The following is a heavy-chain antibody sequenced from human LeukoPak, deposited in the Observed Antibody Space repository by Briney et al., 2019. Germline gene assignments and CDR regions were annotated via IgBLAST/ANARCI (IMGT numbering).Heavy chain of an antibody. CDR3: ARAREWGGYGGYHDESAAGTAFDY. J-gene: IGHJ4*02. CDR2: IYYSGST. Sequence: SETLSLTCTVSGGSISSYYWSWIRQPPGKGLEWIGYIYYSGSTNYNPSLKSRVTISVDTSKNQFSLKLSSVTAADTAVYYCARAREWGGYGGYHDESAAGTAFDYWGQGTLVTVSS. D-gene: IGHD6-13*01. CDR1: GGSISSYY. V-gene: IGHV4-59*01.